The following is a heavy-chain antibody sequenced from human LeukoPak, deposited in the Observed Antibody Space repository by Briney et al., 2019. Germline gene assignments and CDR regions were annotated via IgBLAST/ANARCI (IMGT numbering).Heavy chain of an antibody. CDR2: ITGSGGYT. CDR3: AKQALYDSSGHFHY. V-gene: IGHV3-23*01. D-gene: IGHD3-22*01. CDR1: GFTFSSYD. J-gene: IGHJ4*02. Sequence: GGSLRLSCAASGFTFSSYDMTWVRQAPGKGLECVSTITGSGGYTYYADSVKGRFTISRDNSKNTLFLRMNSRRAEDTAVYFCAKQALYDSSGHFHYWGQGTLVTVSS.